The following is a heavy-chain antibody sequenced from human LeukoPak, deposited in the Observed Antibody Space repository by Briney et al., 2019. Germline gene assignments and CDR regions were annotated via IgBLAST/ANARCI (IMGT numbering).Heavy chain of an antibody. V-gene: IGHV3-64*01. CDR1: GFTFSSYV. CDR2: ISNNGGST. D-gene: IGHD3-3*01. J-gene: IGHJ4*02. Sequence: PGGSLRLSCAASGFTFSSYVMHWVRQAPGRGLEYVSAISNNGGSTCYANSVKGRFTISRDNSKNTLYLQMGSLRAEDMAVYYCARAVNFWSGYLVWGQGTLVTVSS. CDR3: ARAVNFWSGYLV.